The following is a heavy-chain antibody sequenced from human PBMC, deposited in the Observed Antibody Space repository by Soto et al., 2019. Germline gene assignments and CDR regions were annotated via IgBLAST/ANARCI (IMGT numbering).Heavy chain of an antibody. CDR1: GFTFSSYA. CDR3: ARAYYTWTHLAGYYFDY. V-gene: IGHV3-30-3*01. J-gene: IGHJ4*02. Sequence: PGGSLRLSCAASGFTFSSYAMHWVRQAPGKGLEWVAVISYDGSNKYYADSVKGRFTISRDNSKNTLYLQMNSLRAEDTAVYYCARAYYTWTHLAGYYFDYWGQGTLVTV. D-gene: IGHD6-19*01. CDR2: ISYDGSNK.